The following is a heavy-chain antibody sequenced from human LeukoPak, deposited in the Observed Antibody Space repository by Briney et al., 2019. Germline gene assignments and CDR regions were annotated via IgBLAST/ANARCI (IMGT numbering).Heavy chain of an antibody. Sequence: PSETLSLTCTVSGGSITSYHWSWIRQPAGKGLEWIGRIYTSGSIDYNPSFKSRVTVSADTPKNQFSLMVTSVTAADTAVYYCARTYYYYMDVWGKGNTVTVSS. CDR2: IYTSGSI. V-gene: IGHV4-4*07. J-gene: IGHJ6*03. CDR1: GGSITSYH. CDR3: ARTYYYYMDV.